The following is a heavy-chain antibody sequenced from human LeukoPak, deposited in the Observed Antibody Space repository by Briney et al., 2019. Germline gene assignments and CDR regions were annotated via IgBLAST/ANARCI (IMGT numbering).Heavy chain of an antibody. Sequence: ASVKVSCKASGYTFTGYYMHWLQKPPGQGLKWMGWINPNSGGTNYAQKFQGRVTMTRDTSISTAYMELGRLRSDDTAVYYCASVTLSAYDGDYRGQGTLVTVSS. CDR1: GYTFTGYY. CDR2: INPNSGGT. CDR3: ASVTLSAYDGDY. J-gene: IGHJ4*02. D-gene: IGHD5-12*01. V-gene: IGHV1-2*02.